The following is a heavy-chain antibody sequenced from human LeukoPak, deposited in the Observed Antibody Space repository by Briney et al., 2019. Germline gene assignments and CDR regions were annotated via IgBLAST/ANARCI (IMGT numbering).Heavy chain of an antibody. CDR2: ISGSSSYI. V-gene: IGHV3-21*04. D-gene: IGHD3-22*01. CDR1: GFTFSRYS. Sequence: GGSLRLSCAASGFTFSRYSMNWVRQAPGKWLEWVSSISGSSSYIYYADSVKGRFTISRDNAKNTLYLQMNSLRAEDTAVYYCAKDIYYDSSGYYYDFDYWGQGTLVTVSS. J-gene: IGHJ4*02. CDR3: AKDIYYDSSGYYYDFDY.